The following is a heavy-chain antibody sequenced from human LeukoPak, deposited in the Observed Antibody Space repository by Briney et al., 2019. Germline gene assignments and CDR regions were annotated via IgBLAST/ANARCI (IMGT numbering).Heavy chain of an antibody. D-gene: IGHD6-13*01. V-gene: IGHV3-23*01. CDR1: GFTFSSYA. CDR2: IGGSGGIT. Sequence: GGSLRLSCVASGFTFSSYAMTWVRQAPGKGLEWVSGIGGSGGITFYADSVKGRFTISRDNSKNTLYLQMNSLRAEDTAVYYCAKWDSSSRPPFDYWGQGTLVTVSS. CDR3: AKWDSSSRPPFDY. J-gene: IGHJ4*02.